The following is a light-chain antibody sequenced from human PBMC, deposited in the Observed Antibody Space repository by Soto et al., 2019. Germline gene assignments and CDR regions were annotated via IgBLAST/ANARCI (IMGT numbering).Light chain of an antibody. Sequence: EIVFTQSPGTLSLSPGERATLSCRASQSLSSNYLAWYQQKPGQAPRLLIYGASSRATGIPDRFSGSGSGTDFTLTISRLEPEDFAVFYCHQCDSSPWTFGQGTKVAIK. J-gene: IGKJ1*01. CDR1: QSLSSNY. V-gene: IGKV3-20*01. CDR3: HQCDSSPWT. CDR2: GAS.